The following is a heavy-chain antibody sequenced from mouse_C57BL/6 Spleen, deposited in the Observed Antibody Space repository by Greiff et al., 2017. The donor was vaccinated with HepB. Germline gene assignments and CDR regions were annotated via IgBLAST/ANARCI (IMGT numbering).Heavy chain of an antibody. CDR1: GFTFSSYA. J-gene: IGHJ1*03. CDR3: ARGGDYDYDWYFDV. D-gene: IGHD2-4*01. CDR2: ISDGGSYT. V-gene: IGHV5-4*03. Sequence: EVKLVESGGGLVKPGGSLKLSCAASGFTFSSYAMSWVRQTPEKRLEWVATISDGGSYTYYPDNVKGRFTISRDNAKNNLYLQMSHLKSEDTAMYYCARGGDYDYDWYFDVWGTGTTVTVSS.